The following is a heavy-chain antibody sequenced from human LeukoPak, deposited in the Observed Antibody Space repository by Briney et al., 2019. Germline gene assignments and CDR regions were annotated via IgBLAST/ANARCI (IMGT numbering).Heavy chain of an antibody. CDR1: GFTVSSNY. CDR2: ISSSSSYI. J-gene: IGHJ3*02. Sequence: GGSLRLSCAASGFTVSSNYMSWVRQAPGKGLEWVSSISSSSSYIYYADSVKGRFTISRDYSQNTLLLQMNSLRAEDTALYYCARGKTSDDIIEDAFDIWGQGTMVAVSS. V-gene: IGHV3-21*01. CDR3: ARGKTSDDIIEDAFDI. D-gene: IGHD3-10*01.